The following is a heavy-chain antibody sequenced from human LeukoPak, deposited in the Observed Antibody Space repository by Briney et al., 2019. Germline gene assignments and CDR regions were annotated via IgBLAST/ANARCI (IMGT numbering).Heavy chain of an antibody. CDR1: GYTFTSYG. D-gene: IGHD5-24*01. V-gene: IGHV1-8*02. CDR2: MNPNSGNT. Sequence: ASVKVSCKASGYTFTSYGISRVRQAPGQGLEWMGWMNPNSGNTGYAQKFQGRFTLTRETFISTAYMELSSLRSDDTAVYYCVRAMAPLDTFNYQYAMDVWGQGTMVTVSS. J-gene: IGHJ6*02. CDR3: VRAMAPLDTFNYQYAMDV.